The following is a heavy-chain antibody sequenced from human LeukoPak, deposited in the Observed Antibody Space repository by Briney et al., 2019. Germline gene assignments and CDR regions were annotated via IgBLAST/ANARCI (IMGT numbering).Heavy chain of an antibody. Sequence: GGSLRLSCAASGFTFSSYAMSWVRQFPGKGLEWVSSISGSGGSTYYADSVKGRFTISRDNSKNTLYLQMISLRAEDTAVYYCAKEGKRDIVVVDYMDVWGKGTTVTASS. CDR3: AKEGKRDIVVVDYMDV. CDR2: ISGSGGST. J-gene: IGHJ6*03. CDR1: GFTFSSYA. D-gene: IGHD2-2*01. V-gene: IGHV3-23*01.